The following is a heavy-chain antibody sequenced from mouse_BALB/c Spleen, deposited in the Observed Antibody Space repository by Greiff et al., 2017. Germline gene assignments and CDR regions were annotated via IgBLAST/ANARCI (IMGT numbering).Heavy chain of an antibody. CDR3: AREREAWFAY. CDR2: ISDGGSYT. Sequence: DVMLVESGGGLVKPGGSLKLSCAASGFTFSDYYMYWVRQTPEKRLEWVATISDGGSYTYYPDSVKGRFTISRDNAKNNLYLQMSSLKSEDTAMYYCAREREAWFAYWGQGTLVTVSA. J-gene: IGHJ3*01. CDR1: GFTFSDYY. V-gene: IGHV5-4*02.